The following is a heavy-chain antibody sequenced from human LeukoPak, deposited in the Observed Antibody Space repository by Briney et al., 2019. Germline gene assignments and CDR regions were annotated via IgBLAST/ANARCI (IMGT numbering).Heavy chain of an antibody. CDR1: GYSISSGYY. D-gene: IGHD5-18*01. Sequence: SETLSLTCTVSGYSISSGYYWGWIRQPRGKGLEWIGSIYHSGSTYYNPSLKSRVTISVDTSKNQFSLKLSSVTAADTAVYYRARERGYSLFDYWGQGTLVTVSS. CDR2: IYHSGST. J-gene: IGHJ4*02. CDR3: ARERGYSLFDY. V-gene: IGHV4-38-2*02.